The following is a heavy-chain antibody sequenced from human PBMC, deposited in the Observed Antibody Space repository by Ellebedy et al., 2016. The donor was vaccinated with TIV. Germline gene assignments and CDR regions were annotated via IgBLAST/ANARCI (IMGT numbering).Heavy chain of an antibody. J-gene: IGHJ4*02. V-gene: IGHV3-15*05. CDR1: GFTFRNAW. CDR3: ITDLCRDADNGRWC. D-gene: IGHD5-24*01. CDR2: IKSNIDGGTT. Sequence: PGGSLRLSCAASGFTFRNAWMSWVRQAPGKGLEWVGQIKSNIDGGTTDYAAPLKGRFTISRDDSRNSLYLQMSSLRTDDTAVYYCITDLCRDADNGRWCWGQGTLVTVSS.